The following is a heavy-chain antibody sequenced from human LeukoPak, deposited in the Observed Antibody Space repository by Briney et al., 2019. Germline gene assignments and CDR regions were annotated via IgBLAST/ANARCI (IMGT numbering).Heavy chain of an antibody. D-gene: IGHD4-17*01. J-gene: IGHJ5*02. CDR2: INHSGST. Sequence: PSETLSLTCAVYGGSFSGYYWSWIRQPPGKGLEWIGEINHSGSTNYNPSLKSRVTISVDTSKNQFSLKLSSVTAADTAVYYCASGYYGDYDENWFDPWGQGTLVTVSS. CDR1: GGSFSGYY. V-gene: IGHV4-34*01. CDR3: ASGYYGDYDENWFDP.